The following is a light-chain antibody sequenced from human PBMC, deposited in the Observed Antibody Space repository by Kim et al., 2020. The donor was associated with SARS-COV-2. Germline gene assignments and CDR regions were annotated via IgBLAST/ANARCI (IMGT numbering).Light chain of an antibody. Sequence: SAGEKTAPTSSSAPSVINTILAWWQQKPGEAPRLLICDASTRGTGVADKCRGGGSGADFTLTISRLEPEDFAVFYCQHYGSPTRTFGGGTKVDIK. V-gene: IGKV3-20*01. J-gene: IGKJ4*01. CDR3: QHYGSPTRT. CDR2: DAS. CDR1: PSVINTI.